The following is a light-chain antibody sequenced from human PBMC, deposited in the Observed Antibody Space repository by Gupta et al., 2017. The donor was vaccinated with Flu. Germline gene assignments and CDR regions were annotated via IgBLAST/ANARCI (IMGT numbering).Light chain of an antibody. Sequence: QSVLTQPPSASGTPGQRVTVSCSGSSSNIGSNFVYWYQQLPGTAPKLLIYRNDQRPSGGPDRFSGSKSGTSASLAISGLRSEDEGDYYCAAWDDSLSGSYAFGTGTKVTVL. CDR2: RND. CDR3: AAWDDSLSGSYA. CDR1: SSNIGSNF. V-gene: IGLV1-47*01. J-gene: IGLJ1*01.